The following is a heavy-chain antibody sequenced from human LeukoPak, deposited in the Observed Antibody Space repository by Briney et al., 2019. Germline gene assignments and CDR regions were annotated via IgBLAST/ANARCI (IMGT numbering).Heavy chain of an antibody. Sequence: SETLSLTCTVSGGSISSHYWSWIRQPPGKGLEWIGYIYYSGSTNNNPSLKSRVTISVDTSKNQFSLKLSSVTAADTAVYYCARLNPGIAARSYYFDYWGQGTLVTVSS. D-gene: IGHD6-6*01. CDR3: ARLNPGIAARSYYFDY. CDR1: GGSISSHY. CDR2: IYYSGST. J-gene: IGHJ4*02. V-gene: IGHV4-59*11.